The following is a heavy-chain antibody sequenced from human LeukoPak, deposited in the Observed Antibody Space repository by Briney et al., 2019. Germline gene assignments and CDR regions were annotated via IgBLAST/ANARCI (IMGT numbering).Heavy chain of an antibody. J-gene: IGHJ4*02. D-gene: IGHD5-18*01. CDR1: GFTFDNYA. V-gene: IGHV3-43*02. CDR3: AKEGSGRIQLWGYFDY. Sequence: GGSLRLSCAASGFTFDNYAMHWVRQAPGKGLEWVSLISGDGGSTYYADSVKGRFTISRDNSKNSLYLQMNSLRTEDTALYYCAKEGSGRIQLWGYFDYWGQGTLVTVSS. CDR2: ISGDGGST.